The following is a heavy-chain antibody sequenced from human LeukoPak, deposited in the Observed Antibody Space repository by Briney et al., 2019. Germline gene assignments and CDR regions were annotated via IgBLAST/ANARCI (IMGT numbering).Heavy chain of an antibody. CDR2: ISSSSTYI. V-gene: IGHV3-21*01. J-gene: IGHJ4*02. D-gene: IGHD3-10*01. Sequence: PGGSLRLSCAASGFTFSTYSMDWVRQAPGKGLEWVSSISSSSTYIYYADSVKGRFTISRDNAKNSLYMQMNSLRAEDTAVYYCASHGSGSSFDYWGQGTLVTVSS. CDR1: GFTFSTYS. CDR3: ASHGSGSSFDY.